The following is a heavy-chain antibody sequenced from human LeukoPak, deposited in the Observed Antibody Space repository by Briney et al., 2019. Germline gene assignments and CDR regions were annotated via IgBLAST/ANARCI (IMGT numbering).Heavy chain of an antibody. CDR3: AKGGDGYNYGSYFDY. CDR2: ISSGSTYI. D-gene: IGHD5-24*01. CDR1: GFTFSTST. J-gene: IGHJ4*02. V-gene: IGHV3-21*01. Sequence: GGSLRLSCAVSGFTFSTSTMNWVRQAPGKGLEWVSSISSGSTYIHYADSVRGRFTISRDNAKNSLYLQMNSLRAEDTAVYYCAKGGDGYNYGSYFDYWGQETLVTVSS.